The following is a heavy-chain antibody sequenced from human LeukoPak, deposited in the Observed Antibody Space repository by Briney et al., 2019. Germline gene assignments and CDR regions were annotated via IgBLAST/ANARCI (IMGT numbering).Heavy chain of an antibody. J-gene: IGHJ3*02. CDR2: IYYSGST. CDR3: ARGDTSLDAFDI. Sequence: PSQTLSLTCTVSGGSISSGGYYWRWIRQHPGKGLEWIGYIYYSGSTYYNPSLKSRVTISVDTSKNQSSLKLSSVTAADTAVYYCARGDTSLDAFDIWGQGTMVTVSS. D-gene: IGHD2-21*01. CDR1: GGSISSGGYY. V-gene: IGHV4-31*03.